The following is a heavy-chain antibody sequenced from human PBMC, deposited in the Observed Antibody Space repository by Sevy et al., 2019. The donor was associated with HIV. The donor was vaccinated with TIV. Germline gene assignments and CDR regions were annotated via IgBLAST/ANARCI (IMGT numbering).Heavy chain of an antibody. CDR2: ITGDSNFI. J-gene: IGHJ4*02. V-gene: IGHV3-21*01. CDR3: AKWDADRRWYFDY. D-gene: IGHD1-26*01. Sequence: GGSLRLSCAASAFSFSSYNLNWVRQAPGKGLEWVSSITGDSNFIYYADSVKGRFTISRDNAKNSLYLQMNNLRAEDTAVYYCAKWDADRRWYFDYWGQGTLVTVSS. CDR1: AFSFSSYN.